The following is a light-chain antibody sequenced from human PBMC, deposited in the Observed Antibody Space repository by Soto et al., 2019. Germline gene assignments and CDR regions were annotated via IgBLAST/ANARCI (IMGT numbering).Light chain of an antibody. Sequence: DIHMTQSPSTLSASVGDRVTITCRASQSMSRWLAWYQQKPGKAPNLLIYKTSNLESGVPSRFSGSGSGTEFTLTISSLQPDDFATYYCQHYNDYSWTFGQGTKVEIK. CDR1: QSMSRW. J-gene: IGKJ1*01. CDR2: KTS. V-gene: IGKV1-5*03. CDR3: QHYNDYSWT.